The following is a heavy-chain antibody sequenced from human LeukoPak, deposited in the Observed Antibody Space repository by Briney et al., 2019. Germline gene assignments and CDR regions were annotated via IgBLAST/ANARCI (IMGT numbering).Heavy chain of an antibody. J-gene: IGHJ4*02. CDR3: ARGATATIIDY. V-gene: IGHV3-21*01. CDR1: GFSFSSYS. D-gene: IGHD4-4*01. CDR2: IGSSGSHI. Sequence: PGESLRLSCAASGFSFSSYSMTWVRQAPGKGLEWVASIGSSGSHIFYTDSVKGRFTISRDNAKNSLSLQMNSLRAEDTAVYYCARGATATIIDYWGQGTLVTVSS.